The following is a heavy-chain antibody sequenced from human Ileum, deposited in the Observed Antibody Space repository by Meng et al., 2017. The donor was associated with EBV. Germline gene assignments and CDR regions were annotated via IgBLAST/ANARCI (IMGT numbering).Heavy chain of an antibody. CDR1: AFTISDYN. Sequence: QVQVVESGGGLDKPGASLRLSSAVSAFTISDYNMSWIRQAPGKGLELISYISSSGSTKYYADSVKGRFTISRNNAKNSLYLQMNSLRAEDTAVYYCATELVTADLLDHWGQGALVTVSS. J-gene: IGHJ4*02. V-gene: IGHV3-11*01. CDR2: ISSSGSTK. D-gene: IGHD2-2*01. CDR3: ATELVTADLLDH.